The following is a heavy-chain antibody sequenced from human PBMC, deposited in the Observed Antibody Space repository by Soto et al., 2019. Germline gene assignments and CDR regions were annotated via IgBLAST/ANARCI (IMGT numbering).Heavy chain of an antibody. CDR2: IVRDGTEQ. Sequence: QVQLVESGGGVVQPGSSLRLLCAASGFTFSEHGMHWVRQAPGKGLEWLAVIVRDGTEQHYADSVKDRFTISRDNSKXXXXXXXXXXXXXXXXXXXXXXXXXXXXNGFDYWGQGTLLTVSS. CDR3: XXXXXXXXNGFDY. V-gene: IGHV3-30*19. CDR1: GFTFSEHG. J-gene: IGHJ4*02.